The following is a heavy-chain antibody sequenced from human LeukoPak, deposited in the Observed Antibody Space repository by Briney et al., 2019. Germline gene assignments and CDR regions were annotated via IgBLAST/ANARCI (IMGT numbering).Heavy chain of an antibody. CDR1: GGSISSYY. CDR3: ARAKSSTILVDAFDI. V-gene: IGHV4-59*01. J-gene: IGHJ3*02. D-gene: IGHD2-2*01. CDR2: IYYSGST. Sequence: PSETLSFTCTVSGGSISSYYWRWIRQPPGKGLEWVGYIYYSGSTNYNPSLKSRVTISVDTSKNQFSLKLSSVTAADTAVYYCARAKSSTILVDAFDIWGQGTMVTVSS.